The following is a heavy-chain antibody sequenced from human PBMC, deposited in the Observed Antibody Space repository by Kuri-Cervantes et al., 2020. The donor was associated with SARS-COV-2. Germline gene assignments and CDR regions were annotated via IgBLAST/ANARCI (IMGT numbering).Heavy chain of an antibody. Sequence: SVKVSCKASGYTFTSYYMHWVRQAPGQGLEWMGGIIPIFGTANYAQKFQSRVTITTDESTSTAYMELSSLRSEDTAVYYCASTILGLNSSGWYGYFDYWGQGTLVTVSS. J-gene: IGHJ4*02. CDR3: ASTILGLNSSGWYGYFDY. CDR1: GYTFTSYY. D-gene: IGHD6-19*01. CDR2: IIPIFGTA. V-gene: IGHV1-69*05.